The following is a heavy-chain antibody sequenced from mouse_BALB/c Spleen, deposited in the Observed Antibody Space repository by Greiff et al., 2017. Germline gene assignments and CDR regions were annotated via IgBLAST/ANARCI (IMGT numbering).Heavy chain of an antibody. Sequence: VQLVESGPGLVAPSQSLSITCTVSGFSLTSYGVHWVRQPPGKGLEWLGVIWAGGSTNYNSALMSRLSISKDNSKSQVFLKMNSLQTDDTAMYYCARGNYDYDDYAMDYWGQGTSVTVSS. CDR1: GFSLTSYG. CDR3: ARGNYDYDDYAMDY. CDR2: IWAGGST. V-gene: IGHV2-9*02. J-gene: IGHJ4*01. D-gene: IGHD2-4*01.